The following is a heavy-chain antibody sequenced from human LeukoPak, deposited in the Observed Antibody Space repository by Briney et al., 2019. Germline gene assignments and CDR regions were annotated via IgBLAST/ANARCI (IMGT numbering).Heavy chain of an antibody. D-gene: IGHD3-3*01. CDR3: AGGRFLEWLLYPFFDY. Sequence: SETLSLTCTVSGGSISSYYWSWIRQPPGKGLEWIGYIYYSGSTNHNPSLKSRVTISVDTSKNQFSLKLSSVTAADTAVYYCAGGRFLEWLLYPFFDYWGQGTLVTVSS. V-gene: IGHV4-59*08. CDR1: GGSISSYY. CDR2: IYYSGST. J-gene: IGHJ4*02.